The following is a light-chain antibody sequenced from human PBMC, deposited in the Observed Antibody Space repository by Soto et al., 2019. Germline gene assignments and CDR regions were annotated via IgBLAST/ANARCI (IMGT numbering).Light chain of an antibody. Sequence: QSALTQPASGSGSPGQSITISCTGTSSDVGGYNYVSWYQQHPGKAPKLMIYEVSNRPSGVSNRFSGSKSGNTASLTISGLQAEDEADYYCSSYTSSSTRGFGGGTKLTVL. V-gene: IGLV2-14*01. CDR2: EVS. CDR1: SSDVGGYNY. CDR3: SSYTSSSTRG. J-gene: IGLJ2*01.